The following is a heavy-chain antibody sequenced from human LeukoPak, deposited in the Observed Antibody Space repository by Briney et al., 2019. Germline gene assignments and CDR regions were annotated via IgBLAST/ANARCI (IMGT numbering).Heavy chain of an antibody. CDR1: GGSISSSSYY. V-gene: IGHV4-30-2*01. D-gene: IGHD3-3*01. Sequence: SETLSLTCTVSGGSISSSSYYWSWIRQPPGKGLEWIGYIYHSGSTYYNPSLKSRVTISVDRSKNQFSLKLSSVTAADTAVYYCARNDFWSGYYSGHYYMDVWGKGTTVTVSS. J-gene: IGHJ6*03. CDR2: IYHSGST. CDR3: ARNDFWSGYYSGHYYMDV.